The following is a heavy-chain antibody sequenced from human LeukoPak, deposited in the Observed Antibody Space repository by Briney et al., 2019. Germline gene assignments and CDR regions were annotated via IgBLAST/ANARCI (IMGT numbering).Heavy chain of an antibody. D-gene: IGHD5-12*01. CDR1: GYTFTSYG. CDR2: ISAYNGNT. Sequence: GASVKLSCTASGYTFTSYGISWVRQPPGQGLEWMGWISAYNGNTNYAQKHQGRVTMTTDTSTSTAYMELRNIRSDDTAVYYCASSRYYSGYDRGYCYYGMDVWGQGTTVIVSS. J-gene: IGHJ6*02. CDR3: ASSRYYSGYDRGYCYYGMDV. V-gene: IGHV1-18*01.